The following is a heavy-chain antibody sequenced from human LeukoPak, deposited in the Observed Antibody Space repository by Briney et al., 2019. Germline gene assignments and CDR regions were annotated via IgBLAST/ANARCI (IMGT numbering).Heavy chain of an antibody. CDR3: VRNLDFWGDSEDY. D-gene: IGHD3-3*01. J-gene: IGHJ4*02. Sequence: GGSLRLSCTASGFTFSGAWMTWVRQAPGKGLVWVSRINSDGSTTTYADSVKGRFTISRDNAKNTLYLQMNSLRAEDTAVYYCVRNLDFWGDSEDYWGQGTLVTVSS. V-gene: IGHV3-74*01. CDR2: INSDGSTT. CDR1: GFTFSGAW.